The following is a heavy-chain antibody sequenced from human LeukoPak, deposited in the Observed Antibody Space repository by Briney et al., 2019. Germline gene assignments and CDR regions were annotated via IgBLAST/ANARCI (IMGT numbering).Heavy chain of an antibody. Sequence: GRSLRLSCAASGFTFGRYAMHWVRKAPGKGLEWVSLITYDGSNKYYADSVKGRFTISRDNSKNTLYLQMNSLRTEDTAVYYCAKDREVVPAALPVFDYWGQGTLVTVSS. V-gene: IGHV3-30*18. J-gene: IGHJ4*02. CDR2: ITYDGSNK. D-gene: IGHD2-2*01. CDR1: GFTFGRYA. CDR3: AKDREVVPAALPVFDY.